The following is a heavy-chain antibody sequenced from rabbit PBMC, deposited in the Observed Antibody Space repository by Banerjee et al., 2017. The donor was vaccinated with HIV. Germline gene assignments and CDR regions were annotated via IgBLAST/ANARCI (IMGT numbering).Heavy chain of an antibody. D-gene: IGHD4-1*01. V-gene: IGHV1S45*01. J-gene: IGHJ6*01. CDR2: IPAGSSGTT. Sequence: QEQLVESGGGLVQPEGSLTLTCTASGFSFSNIYYMCWVRQAPGKGLEWIACIPAGSSGTTYYASWAKGRFTISKTSSTTVTLQMTSLTAADTATYFCARDLSYDSDWHLDLWGPGTLVTVS. CDR1: GFSFSNIYY. CDR3: ARDLSYDSDWHLDL.